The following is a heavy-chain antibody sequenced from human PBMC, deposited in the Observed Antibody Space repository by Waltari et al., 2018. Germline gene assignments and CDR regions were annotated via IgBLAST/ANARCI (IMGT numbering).Heavy chain of an antibody. CDR3: APLPGGSGQTFDY. D-gene: IGHD3-10*01. Sequence: EVELVQSGAEVKKPGATVKISCKASGYTFMDYFMHWVQQAPGKGLEWMGRIGPGDGETVYSEKFQGRVTITADTSTDTAYMELSSLTSGDTAVYYCAPLPGGSGQTFDYWGQGTLVTVSS. CDR2: IGPGDGET. CDR1: GYTFMDYF. V-gene: IGHV1-69-2*01. J-gene: IGHJ4*02.